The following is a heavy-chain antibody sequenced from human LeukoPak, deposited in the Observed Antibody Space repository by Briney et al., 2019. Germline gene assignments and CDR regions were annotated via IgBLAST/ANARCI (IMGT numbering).Heavy chain of an antibody. J-gene: IGHJ6*02. CDR2: INHSGST. V-gene: IGHV4-34*01. CDR3: ARGGYSNQYYYYGMDV. Sequence: SETLSLTCAVYGGSFSGYYWSWIRQPPGKGLEWIGEINHSGSTNYNPSLKSRVTISVDTSKNQFSLKLSSVTAADTAVYYRARGGYSNQYYYYGMDVWGQGTTVTVSS. D-gene: IGHD4-4*01. CDR1: GGSFSGYY.